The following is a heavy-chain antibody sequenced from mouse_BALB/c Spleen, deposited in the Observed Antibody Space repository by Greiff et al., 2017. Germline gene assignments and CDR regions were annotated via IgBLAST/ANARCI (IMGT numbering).Heavy chain of an antibody. Sequence: EVQLQESGPGLVKPSQSLSLTCTVTGYSITSDYAWNWIRQFPGNKLEWMGYISYSGSTSYNPSLKSRISITRDTSKNQFFLQLNSVTTEDTATYYCASLIYYGYEWFAYWGQGTLVTVSA. CDR3: ASLIYYGYEWFAY. V-gene: IGHV3-2*02. CDR1: GYSITSDYA. D-gene: IGHD2-2*01. CDR2: ISYSGST. J-gene: IGHJ3*01.